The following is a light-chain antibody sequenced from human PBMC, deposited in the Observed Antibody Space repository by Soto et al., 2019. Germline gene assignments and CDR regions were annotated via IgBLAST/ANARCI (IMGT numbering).Light chain of an antibody. CDR2: DAS. CDR3: QQYTSYWT. Sequence: ILRNKCVSTLYASSGHRFTSTCLASQSISSWLAWYQQKPGKAPKLLIYDASSLESGVPSRFSGSGSGTEFTLTIIRLQTDDFATYYCQQYTSYWTFGHGTKVAI. J-gene: IGKJ1*01. CDR1: QSISSW. V-gene: IGKV1-5*01.